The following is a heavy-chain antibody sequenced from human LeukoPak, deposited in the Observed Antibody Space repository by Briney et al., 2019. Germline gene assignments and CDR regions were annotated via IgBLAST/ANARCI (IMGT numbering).Heavy chain of an antibody. J-gene: IGHJ4*02. CDR1: GFTFSSYA. CDR2: ISGSGGST. D-gene: IGHD5-24*01. V-gene: IGHV3-23*01. CDR3: AKDREEVEMATIVDY. Sequence: PGGSLRLSCAASGFTFSSYAMSWVRQAPGKGLEWVSAISGSGGSTYYADSVKGRFTISRDNSKNTLYLQMNSLRAEDTAVCYCAKDREEVEMATIVDYWGQGTLVTVSS.